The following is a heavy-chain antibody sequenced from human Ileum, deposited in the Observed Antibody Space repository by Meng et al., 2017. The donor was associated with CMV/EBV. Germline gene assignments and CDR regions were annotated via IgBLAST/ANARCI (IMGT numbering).Heavy chain of an antibody. J-gene: IGHJ4*02. CDR3: VRDCRREHLLDY. D-gene: IGHD1/OR15-1a*01. Sequence: GESLKISCAASGFTFSDYWMTWVRQAPGKGLEWVANINRDESEKNYVDSVRGRFTISRDNAKNSLYLQMNSLRAEDTAVYYCVRDCRREHLLDYWGQGTLVTVSS. CDR1: GFTFSDYW. CDR2: INRDESEK. V-gene: IGHV3-7*01.